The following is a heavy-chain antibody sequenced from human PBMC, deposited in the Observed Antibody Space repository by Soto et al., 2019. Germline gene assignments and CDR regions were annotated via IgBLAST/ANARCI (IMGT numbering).Heavy chain of an antibody. V-gene: IGHV4-39*01. CDR1: GGSISSSSYY. D-gene: IGHD3-3*01. Sequence: SETLSLTCTVSGGSISSSSYYWGWIRQPPGKGLEWIGSIYYSGSTYYNPSLKSRVTISVDTSKNQFALKLSSVTAADTAVYYCARRGYYDFWSGYYTLSYFDYWGQGTLVTVSS. CDR2: IYYSGST. CDR3: ARRGYYDFWSGYYTLSYFDY. J-gene: IGHJ4*02.